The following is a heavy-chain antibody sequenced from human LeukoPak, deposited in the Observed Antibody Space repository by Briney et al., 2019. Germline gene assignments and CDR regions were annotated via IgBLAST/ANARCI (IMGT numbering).Heavy chain of an antibody. J-gene: IGHJ5*02. Sequence: PSETLSLTCTVSGGSISSSSYYWSWIRQSPGKGLEWIGYIYFTGFTHYNPSLKSRVTMSVDMSKYQFSLNLNSVTAADTAVYYCARDAYGGNSWGWFDPWGQGTLVTVSA. V-gene: IGHV4-61*01. CDR2: IYFTGFT. CDR1: GGSISSSSYY. D-gene: IGHD4-23*01. CDR3: ARDAYGGNSWGWFDP.